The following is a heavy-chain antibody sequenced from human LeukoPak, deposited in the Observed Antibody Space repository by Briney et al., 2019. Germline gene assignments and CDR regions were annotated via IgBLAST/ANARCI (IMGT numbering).Heavy chain of an antibody. CDR2: IKQDGSEK. J-gene: IGHJ6*02. CDR3: ARDLGDFWSGFYGMDV. V-gene: IGHV3-7*03. D-gene: IGHD3-3*01. CDR1: GFTFSSYW. Sequence: GSLRLSCAASGFTFSSYWMSWVRQAPGKGLEWVANIKQDGSEKYYVDSVKGRFTISRDNAKNSLYLQMNSLRAEDTAVYYCARDLGDFWSGFYGMDVWGQGTTVTVSS.